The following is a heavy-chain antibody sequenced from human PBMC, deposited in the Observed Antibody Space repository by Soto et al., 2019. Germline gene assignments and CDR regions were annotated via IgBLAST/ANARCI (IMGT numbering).Heavy chain of an antibody. D-gene: IGHD2-15*01. CDR3: ARQGSGGSHDAFDV. V-gene: IGHV5-51*01. J-gene: IGHJ3*01. CDR2: IYPGDSDT. Sequence: PGESLKISCKGSGYSFPSYWIGWVRQMPGKGLEWMGIIYPGDSDTTYGPSFQGQVTISVDKPISTAYLQWNSLKASDTAMYYCARQGSGGSHDAFDVWGQGTMVTVSS. CDR1: GYSFPSYW.